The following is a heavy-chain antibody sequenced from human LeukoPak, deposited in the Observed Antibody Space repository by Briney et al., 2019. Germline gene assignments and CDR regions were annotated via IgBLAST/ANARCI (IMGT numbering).Heavy chain of an antibody. D-gene: IGHD6-19*01. J-gene: IGHJ4*02. CDR2: ISYDGSNK. CDR3: ARDSSGFN. CDR1: GFTFSSYG. V-gene: IGHV3-30*03. Sequence: GGSLRLSCAASGFTFSSYGMHWVRQAPGKGLEWVAVISYDGSNKYYADSVKGRFTVSRDNSKNTLYLQMNSLRAEDTAVYYCARDSSGFNWGQGTLVTVSS.